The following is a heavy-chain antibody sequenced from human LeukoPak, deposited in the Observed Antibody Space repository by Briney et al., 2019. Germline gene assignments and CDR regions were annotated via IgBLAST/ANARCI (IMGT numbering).Heavy chain of an antibody. D-gene: IGHD3-10*01. CDR2: IYTSGST. V-gene: IGHV4-61*02. Sequence: PSQTLSLTCTVSGGSISSGSYYWSWIRQPAGKGLEWIGRIYTSGSTNYNPSLKSRFTISVDTSKDQFSLKLSSVTAADTAVYYCARDLFPYGSGSYGYWGQGTLVTVSS. CDR1: GGSISSGSYY. CDR3: ARDLFPYGSGSYGY. J-gene: IGHJ4*02.